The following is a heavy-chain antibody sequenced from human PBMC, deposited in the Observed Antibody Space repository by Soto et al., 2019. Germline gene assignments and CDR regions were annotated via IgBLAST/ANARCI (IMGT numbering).Heavy chain of an antibody. V-gene: IGHV4-39*01. J-gene: IGHJ4*02. Sequence: SETLSLTCTVSGGSISSSSYYWGWIRQPPGKGLEWIGSIYYSGSTYYNPSLKSRVTISVDTSKNQFSLKLSSVTAADTAVYYCPNGPSGYDLTYYFDYWGQGTLVT. D-gene: IGHD5-12*01. CDR3: PNGPSGYDLTYYFDY. CDR2: IYYSGST. CDR1: GGSISSSSYY.